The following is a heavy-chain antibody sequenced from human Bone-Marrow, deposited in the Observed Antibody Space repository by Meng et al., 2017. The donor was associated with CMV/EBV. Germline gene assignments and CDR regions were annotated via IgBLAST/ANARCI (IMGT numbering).Heavy chain of an antibody. Sequence: SVKVSCKASGGTFSSYRINWVRQAPGQGVEWMGGVILGFGTTNYAQKFQDRVTFSTDESTSTAYMDLNSLRSEDTALYYCVITRSSFAHWGQGPRVTGSS. D-gene: IGHD1-14*01. CDR2: VILGFGTT. CDR1: GGTFSSYR. CDR3: VITRSSFAH. J-gene: IGHJ4*02. V-gene: IGHV1-69*05.